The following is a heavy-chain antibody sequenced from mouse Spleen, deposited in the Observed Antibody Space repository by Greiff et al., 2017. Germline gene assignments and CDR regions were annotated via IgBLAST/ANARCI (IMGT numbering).Heavy chain of an antibody. J-gene: IGHJ2*01. V-gene: IGHV2-9*02. Sequence: VKVVESGPGLVAPSQSLSITCAVSGFSLTSYGVHWVRQPPGKGLEWLGVIWAGGNTNYNSALMSRLSISKDNSKSQVFLKMNSLQTDDTAMYFCARDYGSFDYWGQGTTLTVSS. CDR1: GFSLTSYG. CDR2: IWAGGNT. D-gene: IGHD2-2*01. CDR3: ARDYGSFDY.